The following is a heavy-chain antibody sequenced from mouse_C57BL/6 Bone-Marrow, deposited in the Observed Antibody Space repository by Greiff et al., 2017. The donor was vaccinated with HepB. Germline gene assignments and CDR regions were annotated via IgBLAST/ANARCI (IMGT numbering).Heavy chain of an antibody. Sequence: QVQLQQPGAELVKPGASVKLSCKASGSTFTSYWMQWVKQRPGQGLGWIGEIDPSDSYTNYNQKFKGKATLTVDTSSSTAYMQLSSLTSEDSAVYYCARCYYSNPYYFDYWGQGTTLTVSS. V-gene: IGHV1-50*01. J-gene: IGHJ2*01. CDR1: GSTFTSYW. D-gene: IGHD2-5*01. CDR2: IDPSDSYT. CDR3: ARCYYSNPYYFDY.